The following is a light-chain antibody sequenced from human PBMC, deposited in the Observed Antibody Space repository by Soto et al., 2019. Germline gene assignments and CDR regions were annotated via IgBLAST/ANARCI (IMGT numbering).Light chain of an antibody. V-gene: IGKV1-6*01. Sequence: IQMTQSPSSLSASVGYRFTITCRASQTISTYLNWYQQKPGKAPKLLIYAASSLQSGVPSRFSGSGSGTDFTLTISSLQPEDFATYYCLKDYNYPINFGQGTRLEIK. CDR3: LKDYNYPIN. CDR2: AAS. CDR1: QTISTY. J-gene: IGKJ5*01.